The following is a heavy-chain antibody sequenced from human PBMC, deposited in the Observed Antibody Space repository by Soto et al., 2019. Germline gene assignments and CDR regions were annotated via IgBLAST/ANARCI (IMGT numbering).Heavy chain of an antibody. CDR3: ARDPQESRIVPQPPFDY. Sequence: GGSLRLSCAASGFTFSSYGMHWVRQAPCKGLEWVAVIWYDGSNKYYADSVKGRFTISRDNSKNTLYLQMNSLRAEDTAVYYCARDPQESRIVPQPPFDYWGQGTLVTVSS. V-gene: IGHV3-33*01. D-gene: IGHD2-8*01. J-gene: IGHJ4*02. CDR2: IWYDGSNK. CDR1: GFTFSSYG.